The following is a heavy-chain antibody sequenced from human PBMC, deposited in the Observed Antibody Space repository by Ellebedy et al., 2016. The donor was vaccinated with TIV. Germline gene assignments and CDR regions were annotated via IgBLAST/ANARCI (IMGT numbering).Heavy chain of an antibody. Sequence: MPSETLSLTCAVSGGSISSSNWWSWVRQPPGKGLEWIGEINHSGSTNYNPSLKSRVTISVDTSKNQFSLKLSSVTAVDTAVYYCARGGGIVGATFNYWGQGTLVTVSS. CDR1: GGSISSSNW. J-gene: IGHJ4*02. V-gene: IGHV4-4*02. CDR2: INHSGST. D-gene: IGHD1-26*01. CDR3: ARGGGIVGATFNY.